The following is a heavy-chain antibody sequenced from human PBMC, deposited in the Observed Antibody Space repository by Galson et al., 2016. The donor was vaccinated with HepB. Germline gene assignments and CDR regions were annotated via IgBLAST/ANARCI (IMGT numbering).Heavy chain of an antibody. Sequence: TLSLTCTVSGGSISSGVYYWSWIRQHPGKGLEWIGYIYYTGSTDCNPSLKSRVTISVDTSKNQFSLKLSSVTAADTAVYYCARDGRLGEKGLYDFWGQGTLVTVPS. V-gene: IGHV4-31*03. D-gene: IGHD3-10*01. CDR1: GGSISSGVYY. CDR2: IYYTGST. J-gene: IGHJ4*02. CDR3: ARDGRLGEKGLYDF.